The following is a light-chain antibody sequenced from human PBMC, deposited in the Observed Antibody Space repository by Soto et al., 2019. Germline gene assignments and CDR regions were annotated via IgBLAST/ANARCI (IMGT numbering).Light chain of an antibody. CDR3: MQGARWPYT. J-gene: IGKJ2*01. V-gene: IGKV2-30*01. CDR2: RVS. CDR1: ESPVITDGDTL. Sequence: IVLTQSPLSLPVTLGQPASISCRSSESPVITDGDTLLNWFQQRPGQSPWRLIYRVSNRDFGVPDIFLGSGSGTEFTLKISSVEAEDVAIYYCMQGARWPYTFGQGTKLEI.